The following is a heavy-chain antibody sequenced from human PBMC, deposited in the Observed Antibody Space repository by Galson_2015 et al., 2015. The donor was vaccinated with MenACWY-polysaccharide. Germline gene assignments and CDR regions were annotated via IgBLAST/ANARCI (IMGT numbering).Heavy chain of an antibody. CDR2: ITSSSTTI. CDR3: ARGAFDS. V-gene: IGHV3-48*01. J-gene: IGHJ4*02. D-gene: IGHD3-16*01. Sequence: SLRLSCAASGFTFSTYNMNWVRQTPGKGLEWISYITSSSTTICYADSVKGRFTISRDNAKNSLYLQMSNLRAEDTAVYYCARGAFDSWGQGTLVTVSS. CDR1: GFTFSTYN.